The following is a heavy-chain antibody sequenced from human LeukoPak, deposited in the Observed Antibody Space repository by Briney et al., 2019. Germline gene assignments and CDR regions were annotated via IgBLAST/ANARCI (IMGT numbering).Heavy chain of an antibody. CDR1: GFTFSSYW. CDR2: IKQGGSEK. CDR3: ASKNWYSSSWYPQYFQH. Sequence: PGGSLRLSCAASGFTFSSYWMSWVRQAPGKGLEWVANIKQGGSEKYYVDSVKGRFTISRDNAKNSLYLQMNSLRAEDTAVYYCASKNWYSSSWYPQYFQHWGQGTLVTVSS. V-gene: IGHV3-7*01. D-gene: IGHD6-13*01. J-gene: IGHJ1*01.